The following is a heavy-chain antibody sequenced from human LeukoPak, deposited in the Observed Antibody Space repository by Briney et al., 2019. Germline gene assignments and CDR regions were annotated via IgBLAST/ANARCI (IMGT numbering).Heavy chain of an antibody. J-gene: IGHJ4*02. V-gene: IGHV3-21*01. Sequence: GGSLRLSCAASGFTFNTFNMNWVRQAPGKGLEWVSSITSGGDYIYYADSVKGRFTTSRDNAKNSLSLQLNSLRVEDTAVYYCARGHYDVLAASYKWTPDYWGQGTLVTVPS. D-gene: IGHD3-9*01. CDR3: ARGHYDVLAASYKWTPDY. CDR2: ITSGGDYI. CDR1: GFTFNTFN.